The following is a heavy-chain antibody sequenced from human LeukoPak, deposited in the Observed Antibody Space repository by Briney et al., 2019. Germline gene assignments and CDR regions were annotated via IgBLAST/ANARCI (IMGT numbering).Heavy chain of an antibody. Sequence: ASVKVSCKASGYTFTSYDINWVRQATGQGLEWMGWMNPNSGNTGYAQKLQGRVTMTRNTSISTAYMELSSLRSEDTAVYYCERATSDSFSGWFDPWGQGTLVTVSS. CDR3: ERATSDSFSGWFDP. J-gene: IGHJ5*02. D-gene: IGHD6-25*01. CDR1: GYTFTSYD. CDR2: MNPNSGNT. V-gene: IGHV1-8*01.